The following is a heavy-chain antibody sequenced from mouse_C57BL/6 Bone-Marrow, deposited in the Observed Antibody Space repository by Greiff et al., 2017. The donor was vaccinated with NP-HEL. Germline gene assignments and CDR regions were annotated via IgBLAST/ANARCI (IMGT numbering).Heavy chain of an antibody. V-gene: IGHV2-2*01. J-gene: IGHJ4*01. CDR1: GFSLTSYG. CDR3: ARNDWYAMDY. CDR2: IWGGGST. D-gene: IGHD2-13*01. Sequence: VQLQQSGPGLVQPSQSLSITCTVSGFSLTSYGVHWVRQSPGQGLEWLGVIWGGGSTDYNAAFISRLSFSKDNSKSQVFFKMNRLQADDAAIYYCARNDWYAMDYWGQGTSVTVSS.